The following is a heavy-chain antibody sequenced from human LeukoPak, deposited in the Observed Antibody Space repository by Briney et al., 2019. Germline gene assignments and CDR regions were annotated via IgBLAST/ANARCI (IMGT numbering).Heavy chain of an antibody. CDR1: GGSISSDDYY. D-gene: IGHD5-24*01. CDR2: IYYSGST. J-gene: IGHJ3*02. CDR3: ARTVEMATAFDI. V-gene: IGHV4-30-4*08. Sequence: SQTLSLTCTVSGGSISSDDYYWSWIRQPPGKGLEWIGFIYYSGSTYYKPSLKSRVTISMDTSKNQFSLKLSSVTAADTAVYYCARTVEMATAFDIWGQGTMVTVSS.